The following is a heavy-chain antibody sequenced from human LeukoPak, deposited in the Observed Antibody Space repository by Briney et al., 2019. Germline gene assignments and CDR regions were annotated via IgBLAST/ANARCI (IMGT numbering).Heavy chain of an antibody. CDR3: ARHKYSSGWPPEGAFDI. J-gene: IGHJ3*02. CDR2: IYYSGST. V-gene: IGHV4-39*01. D-gene: IGHD6-19*01. Sequence: SETLSLTCTVSGASISSTTYYWGWIRQPPRKGLEWIASIYYSGSTYYNPSLKSRVTISVDTSKNQFSLKLTSVTAADTAVYYCARHKYSSGWPPEGAFDIWGQGTMVTVSS. CDR1: GASISSTTYY.